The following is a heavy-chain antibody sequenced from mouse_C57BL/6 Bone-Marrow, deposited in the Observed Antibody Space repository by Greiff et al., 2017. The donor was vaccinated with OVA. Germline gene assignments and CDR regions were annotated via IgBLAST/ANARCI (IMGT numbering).Heavy chain of an antibody. CDR2: ISSGGSST. CDR3: ATPLEVPYAMDY. CDR1: GFTFSSYG. Sequence: EVMLVESGGDLVKPGGSLKLSCAASGFTFSSYGMSWVRQTPDKRLAWVATISSGGSSTYYPDSVKGRFTISRDNAKNTLYLQMSSLKSEDTAMYYCATPLEVPYAMDYWGQGTSVTVSS. J-gene: IGHJ4*01. V-gene: IGHV5-6*01.